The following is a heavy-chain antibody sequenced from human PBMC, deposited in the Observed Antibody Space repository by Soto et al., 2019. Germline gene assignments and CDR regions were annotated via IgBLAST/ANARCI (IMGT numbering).Heavy chain of an antibody. CDR1: GYTSTNYG. Sequence: GASVKVSCKASGYTSTNYGMHWVRQAPGQRLEWMGWMNAGSGNTGYAQKFQGRVTMTRNTSVSTAYMELSSLRSEDTAVYYCARGVSQYFDWSRGPFDIWGQGTMVTVSS. CDR2: MNAGSGNT. V-gene: IGHV1-8*02. D-gene: IGHD3-9*01. J-gene: IGHJ3*02. CDR3: ARGVSQYFDWSRGPFDI.